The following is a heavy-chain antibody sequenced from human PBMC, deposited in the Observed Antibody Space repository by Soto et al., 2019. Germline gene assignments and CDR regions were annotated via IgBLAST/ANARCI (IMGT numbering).Heavy chain of an antibody. D-gene: IGHD2-2*01. CDR3: ARLYGYCIRNSCHGHYAMDV. CDR2: VSSTGST. J-gene: IGHJ6*02. CDR1: GASITQYY. V-gene: IGHV4-4*08. Sequence: SETLSLTCTVSGASITQYYWNWIRQSPGKGLEWIVSVSSTGSTYYNPSLNSRVTVSVDTSKNQFSLKVTSVTAADTAVYYCARLYGYCIRNSCHGHYAMDVWGQGTTVTVSS.